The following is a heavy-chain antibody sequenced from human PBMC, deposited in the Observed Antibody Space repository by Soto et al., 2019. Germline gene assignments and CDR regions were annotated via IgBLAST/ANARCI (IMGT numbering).Heavy chain of an antibody. CDR3: AEIIASGWYIDDYYGMDV. CDR2: ISGRGDST. D-gene: IGHD6-19*01. CDR1: GFTFSSYA. Sequence: EEQLLESGGGLVQPGGSLRLSCVASGFTFSSYAMSWVRQAPGMGLEWVSTISGRGDSTYYADSVKGRFTISRDNSKNTLYLVMNSLRAEDTAVYYCAEIIASGWYIDDYYGMDVWGQGTTVTVSS. V-gene: IGHV3-23*01. J-gene: IGHJ6*01.